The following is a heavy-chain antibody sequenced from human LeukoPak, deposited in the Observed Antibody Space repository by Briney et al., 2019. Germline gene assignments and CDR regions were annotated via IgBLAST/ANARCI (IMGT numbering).Heavy chain of an antibody. V-gene: IGHV4-59*08. J-gene: IGHJ3*01. D-gene: IGHD2-21*02. CDR2: VFYRGGT. CDR3: ARHMSVTYDAFDL. CDR1: GGSTTGYF. Sequence: SETLSLTWTISGGSTTGYFWGWVRQPPGEGPGWDGYVFYRGGTLSNPSLDSRVTISVDTSKTQFSLDLTSVTAADTAVYYCARHMSVTYDAFDLWGRGTMVTVSS.